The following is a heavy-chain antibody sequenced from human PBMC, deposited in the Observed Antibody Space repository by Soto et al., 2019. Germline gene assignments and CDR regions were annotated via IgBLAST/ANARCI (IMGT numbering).Heavy chain of an antibody. CDR3: ARDRRAAGTWRNFDY. V-gene: IGHV3-7*01. CDR2: IKQDGSEK. J-gene: IGHJ4*02. D-gene: IGHD6-13*01. CDR1: GFTFSSYW. Sequence: GESLKISCAASGFTFSSYWMSWVRQAPGKGLEWVANIKQDGSEKYYVDSVKGRFTISRDNAKNSLYLQMNSLRAEDTAVYYCARDRRAAGTWRNFDYWGQGTLVTVSS.